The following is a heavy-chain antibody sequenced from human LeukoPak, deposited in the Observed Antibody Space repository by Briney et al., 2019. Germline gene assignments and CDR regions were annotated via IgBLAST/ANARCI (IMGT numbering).Heavy chain of an antibody. CDR1: GYTFSNFG. CDR3: ARRSLVVVSPCGDY. D-gene: IGHD3-22*01. J-gene: IGHJ4*02. Sequence: ASVKVSCKASGYTFSNFGISWVRQAPGQGLEWMGWISPHNDNTNYAQKFQGRVAMTTDTSTTTAYMELRSLTSDDTALYFCARRSLVVVSPCGDYWGQGTLVTVSS. V-gene: IGHV1-18*01. CDR2: ISPHNDNT.